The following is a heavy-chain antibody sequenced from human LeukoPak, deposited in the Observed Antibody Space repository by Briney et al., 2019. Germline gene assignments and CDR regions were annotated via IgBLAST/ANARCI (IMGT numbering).Heavy chain of an antibody. V-gene: IGHV3-7*03. CDR3: APSGEPRLFDY. D-gene: IGHD1-14*01. Sequence: GGSLRLSCAASGFTFSSYWMSWVRQAPGKGLEWVANIKQDGSEKYYVDSVKGRFTISRDNSKNTLYLQMNSLRAEDTAVYYCAPSGEPRLFDYWGQGTLVTVSS. CDR2: IKQDGSEK. CDR1: GFTFSSYW. J-gene: IGHJ4*02.